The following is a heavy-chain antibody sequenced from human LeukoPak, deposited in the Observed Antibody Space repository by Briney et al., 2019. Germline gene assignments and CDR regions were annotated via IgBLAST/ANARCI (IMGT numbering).Heavy chain of an antibody. J-gene: IGHJ4*02. V-gene: IGHV3-74*01. CDR1: GFTFRTYW. Sequence: GGSLRLSCAASGFTFRTYWMHWVRQAPGKGLVWVSRLNTDGSSTNYADSVKGRFTISRDNSKNTLFLQMNSLRADDTAVYYCAGATKWLAHDFWGQGTLVTVSS. CDR3: AGATKWLAHDF. CDR2: LNTDGSST. D-gene: IGHD6-19*01.